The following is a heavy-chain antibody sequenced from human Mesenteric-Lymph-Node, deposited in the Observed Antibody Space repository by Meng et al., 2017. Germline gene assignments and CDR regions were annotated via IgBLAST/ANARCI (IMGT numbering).Heavy chain of an antibody. CDR2: ISGSGGST. D-gene: IGHD2-15*01. CDR1: GFTFSSYA. V-gene: IGHV3-23*01. CDR3: ASLDIVVVGDNDY. Sequence: GESLKISCAASGFTFSSYAMSWVRQAPGKGLEWVSAISGSGGSTYYADSVKGRFTISRDNAKNSLYLQMNSLRAEDTAVYYCASLDIVVVGDNDYWGQGTLVTVSS. J-gene: IGHJ4*02.